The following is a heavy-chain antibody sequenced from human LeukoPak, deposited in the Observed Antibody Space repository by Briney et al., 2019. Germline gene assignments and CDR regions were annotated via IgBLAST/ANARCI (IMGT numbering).Heavy chain of an antibody. CDR3: ARDVVAAAGTWDY. V-gene: IGHV4-4*07. CDR2: IYSSGST. D-gene: IGHD6-13*01. Sequence: SESLSLTCTVSGDSISSFYWSWIRQPAGKGLEWIGRIYSSGSTNYNPSLESRVTMSVDTSKNQLSLKLSSVTAADTAVYYCARDVVAAAGTWDYWGQGTLVTVSS. CDR1: GDSISSFY. J-gene: IGHJ4*02.